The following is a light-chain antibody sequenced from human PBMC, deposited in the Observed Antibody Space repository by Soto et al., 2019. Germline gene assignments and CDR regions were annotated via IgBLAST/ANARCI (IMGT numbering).Light chain of an antibody. CDR2: EVT. CDR3: GSDAGNYNYV. V-gene: IGLV2-8*01. J-gene: IGLJ1*01. CDR1: SSDIGPYDH. Sequence: QSVLTQPPSASGSPGQSVTIPCTGTSSDIGPYDHVSWYQQHPGKAPKLIIYEVTKRPAGVPDRFSGSKSGNSASLTVSGLQAEDEADYCYGSDAGNYNYVFGTGTKVTVL.